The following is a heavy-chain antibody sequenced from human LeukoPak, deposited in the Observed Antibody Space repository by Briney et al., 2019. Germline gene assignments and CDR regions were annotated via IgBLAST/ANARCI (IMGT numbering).Heavy chain of an antibody. J-gene: IGHJ6*03. Sequence: GGSLRLSCAGSGFTFEDYAMHWVRQTPGKGLEWVSGISWNSGNIAYADFVGGRFTISRDNAKNSLSLQMNSLSDEDTAVYYCAKDAYGGATFFYYMDVWGKGTTVTVSS. CDR2: ISWNSGNI. V-gene: IGHV3-9*01. CDR3: AKDAYGGATFFYYMDV. CDR1: GFTFEDYA. D-gene: IGHD2/OR15-2a*01.